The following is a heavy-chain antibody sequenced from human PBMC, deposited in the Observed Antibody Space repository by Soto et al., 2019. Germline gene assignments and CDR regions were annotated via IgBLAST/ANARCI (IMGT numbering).Heavy chain of an antibody. D-gene: IGHD3-10*01. J-gene: IGHJ4*02. V-gene: IGHV4-30-4*01. CDR2: IYYSGST. Sequence: SETLSLTCTVSGGSISSGDYYWSWIRQPPGNGLEWIGYIYYSGSTYYNPSLKSRVTISVDTSKNQFSLKLSSVTAADTAVYYCARDRGRFGESNYFDYWGQGTLVTVSS. CDR1: GGSISSGDYY. CDR3: ARDRGRFGESNYFDY.